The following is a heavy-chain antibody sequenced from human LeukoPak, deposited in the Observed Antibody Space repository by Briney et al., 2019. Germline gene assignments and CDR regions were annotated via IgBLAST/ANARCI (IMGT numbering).Heavy chain of an antibody. CDR3: TKDPNGDYIGAFDP. J-gene: IGHJ5*02. CDR1: GFIVSSLA. CDR2: ITGGHYAT. D-gene: IGHD4-17*01. V-gene: IGHV3-23*01. Sequence: PGGSLRLSCAASGFIVSSLAMTWVRQAPGKGLEWVSSITGGHYATYNTDSVKGRFTISRDNAKNTLYLQMNSLRADDTAIYYCTKDPNGDYIGAFDPWGQGTLVTVSS.